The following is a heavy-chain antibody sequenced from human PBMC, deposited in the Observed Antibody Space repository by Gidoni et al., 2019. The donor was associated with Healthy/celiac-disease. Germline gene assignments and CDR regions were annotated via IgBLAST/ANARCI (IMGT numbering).Heavy chain of an antibody. CDR1: GSPFSSYC. CDR2: IWYDGSNK. Sequence: QVQLVESGGGVVQPGRSLRLSCAASGSPFSSYCMHWVRQAPGKGLEWVAVIWYDGSNKYYADSVKGRFTISRDNSKNTLYLQMNSLRAEDTAVYYCARGGYYDSSGYYRGLDYWGQGTLVTVSS. D-gene: IGHD3-22*01. CDR3: ARGGYYDSSGYYRGLDY. V-gene: IGHV3-33*01. J-gene: IGHJ4*02.